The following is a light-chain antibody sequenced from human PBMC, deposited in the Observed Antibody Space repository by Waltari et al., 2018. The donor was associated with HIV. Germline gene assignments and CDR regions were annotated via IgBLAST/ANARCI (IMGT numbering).Light chain of an antibody. CDR1: QSVLYSSNNKNY. Sequence: DIVMTQSPDSLAVSLGERATINCKSSQSVLYSSNNKNYLAWYQQKPGQPPKPPIYWASTRGSGVPDRSSGGGSGTYFTLTISSLLAEDVAVYYCQQYYNSPRTFGQGTKVEIK. CDR3: QQYYNSPRT. V-gene: IGKV4-1*01. CDR2: WAS. J-gene: IGKJ1*01.